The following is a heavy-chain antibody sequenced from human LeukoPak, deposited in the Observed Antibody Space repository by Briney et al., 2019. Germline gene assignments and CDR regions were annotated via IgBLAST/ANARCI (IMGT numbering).Heavy chain of an antibody. CDR2: MSYEETYK. CDR1: GFSVGDYA. V-gene: IGHV3-30-3*01. J-gene: IGHJ5*02. Sequence: AGGSLRLSCAASGFSVGDYAMHWVRQAPGKGLEWVAVMSYEETYKNYAEAVKGRFTISRDDSKNTLFLQMSSLRPEDTAVYYCARDFGVIRRSWGQGTLVSVSS. D-gene: IGHD3-3*01. CDR3: ARDFGVIRRS.